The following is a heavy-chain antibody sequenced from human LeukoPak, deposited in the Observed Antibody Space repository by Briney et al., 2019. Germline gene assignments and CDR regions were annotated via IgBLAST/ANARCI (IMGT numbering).Heavy chain of an antibody. CDR1: GFTFSSYA. D-gene: IGHD5-24*01. J-gene: IGHJ4*02. CDR3: ATGRLRDKGPHFDH. CDR2: ITYDGSNK. V-gene: IGHV3-30*01. Sequence: AGSLRLSCAASGFTFSSYAMHWVRQAPGKGLEWVAVITYDGSNKYYADSVKGRFTISRDNSKNTLYLQINSLRAEGTAVYCCATGRLRDKGPHFDHWGQGTLVTVSS.